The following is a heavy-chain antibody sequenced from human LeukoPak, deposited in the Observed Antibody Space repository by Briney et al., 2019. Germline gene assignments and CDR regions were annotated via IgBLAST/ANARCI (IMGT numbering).Heavy chain of an antibody. CDR3: ARELGYTAMETNVVDY. CDR1: GYTFTGYY. Sequence: ASVKVSCKVSGYTFTGYYMHWVRQAPGQGLEWMGWINPNSGGTNYAQKFQGRVTMTRDTSISTAYMELSRLRSDDTAVYYCARELGYTAMETNVVDYWGQGTLVTVSS. J-gene: IGHJ4*02. V-gene: IGHV1-2*02. D-gene: IGHD5-18*01. CDR2: INPNSGGT.